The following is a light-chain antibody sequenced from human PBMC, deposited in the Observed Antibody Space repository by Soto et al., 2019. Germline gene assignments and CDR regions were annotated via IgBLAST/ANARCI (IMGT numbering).Light chain of an antibody. CDR1: SSNIGAGYD. CDR3: QSYDSSLSV. V-gene: IGLV1-40*01. J-gene: IGLJ2*01. Sequence: QSVLTQPPSVSGGPGQRVTISCTGSSSNIGAGYDVHWYQQLPGTAPKLLIYGNSNRPSGVPDRFSGSKSGTSASLAITGLQAEDEADYYCQSYDSSLSVFGGGTQLTVL. CDR2: GNS.